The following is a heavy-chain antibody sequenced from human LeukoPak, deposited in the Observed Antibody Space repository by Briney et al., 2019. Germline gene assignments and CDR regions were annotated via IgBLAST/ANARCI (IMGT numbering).Heavy chain of an antibody. Sequence: GGSLRLSCAASGFTFSTYSMHWVRQAPGKGLEWVSSIRSGSTYINYADSVKGRFTISRDDAKYSLYLQMNSLRAEDTAVYYCARDGIFDYWGQGTLVTVSS. CDR2: IRSGSTYI. V-gene: IGHV3-21*01. CDR1: GFTFSTYS. CDR3: ARDGIFDY. J-gene: IGHJ4*02.